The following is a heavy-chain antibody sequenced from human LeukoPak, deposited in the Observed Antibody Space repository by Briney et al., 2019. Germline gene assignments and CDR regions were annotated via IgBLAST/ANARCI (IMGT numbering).Heavy chain of an antibody. Sequence: TETLSLTCTVSGGSINTNNYHWGWIRQPPGKGLEWIGSIYHSGSTYSNPSLKSRLTMSADTSKNQFSLRLSSVTAADTAVYYCARHSFYYDSNGYYYFFDPWGQGTLVTVSS. CDR2: IYHSGST. D-gene: IGHD3-22*01. J-gene: IGHJ5*02. CDR3: ARHSFYYDSNGYYYFFDP. V-gene: IGHV4-39*01. CDR1: GGSINTNNYH.